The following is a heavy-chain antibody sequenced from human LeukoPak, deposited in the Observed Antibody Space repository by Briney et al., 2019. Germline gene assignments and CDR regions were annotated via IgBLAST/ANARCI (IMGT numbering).Heavy chain of an antibody. J-gene: IGHJ2*01. Sequence: SETLSLTCAVSGYSISSGYYWGCIRQPPGKGLEWIGSIYHGGSAYYNPSLKSRVTISVDTSKNQFSLKPSSVTAADTAVYYCASAFVVVVAGSFDLWGRGTLVTVSS. D-gene: IGHD2-15*01. CDR1: GYSISSGYY. CDR3: ASAFVVVVAGSFDL. CDR2: IYHGGSA. V-gene: IGHV4-38-2*01.